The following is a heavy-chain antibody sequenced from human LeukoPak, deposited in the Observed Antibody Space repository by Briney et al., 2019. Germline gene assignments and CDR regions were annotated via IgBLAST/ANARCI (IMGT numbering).Heavy chain of an antibody. CDR3: ARGDCSGGSCYSEYFQH. V-gene: IGHV3-30*03. Sequence: PGGSLRLSCAASRFTFSSYGMHWVRQAPGKGLEWVAVISYDGSNKYYADSVKGRFTISRDNSKNTLYLQMNGLRAEDTAVYYCARGDCSGGSCYSEYFQHWGQGTLVTVSS. D-gene: IGHD2-15*01. CDR2: ISYDGSNK. CDR1: RFTFSSYG. J-gene: IGHJ1*01.